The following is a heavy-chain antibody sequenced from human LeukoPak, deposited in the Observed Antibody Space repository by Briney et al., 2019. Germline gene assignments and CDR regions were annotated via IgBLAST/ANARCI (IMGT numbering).Heavy chain of an antibody. V-gene: IGHV1-69*13. CDR2: IIPIFGTA. CDR3: ARTSMVRGVITYYYYYYMDV. J-gene: IGHJ6*03. CDR1: GGTFSSYA. Sequence: ASVKVSCKASGGTFSSYAISWLRQAPGQGLEWMGGIIPIFGTANYAQKFQGRVTMTADESTSTAYMELSSLRSEDTAVYYCARTSMVRGVITYYYYYYMDVWGKGTTVTVSS. D-gene: IGHD3-10*01.